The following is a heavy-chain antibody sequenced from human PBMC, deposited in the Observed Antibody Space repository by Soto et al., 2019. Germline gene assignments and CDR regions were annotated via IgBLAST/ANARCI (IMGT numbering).Heavy chain of an antibody. CDR2: LNYSGST. J-gene: IGHJ4*02. V-gene: IGHV4-31*03. D-gene: IGHD2-8*01. Sequence: PSETLCFTCTVSVGSINIGGYDWSWIRQHPGKGLEWIGYLNYSGSTNYNPSLKSRITISRDTSKNQFSLKLSSVTAADTAVYYCARNYSNRKVYGYWGQGTVVTVSS. CDR1: VGSINIGGYD. CDR3: ARNYSNRKVYGY.